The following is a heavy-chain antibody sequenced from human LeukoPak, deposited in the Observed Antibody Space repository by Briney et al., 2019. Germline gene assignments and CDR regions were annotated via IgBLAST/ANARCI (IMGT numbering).Heavy chain of an antibody. CDR2: IYYSGST. Sequence: PSETLSLTCTVSGGSISSGDYYWSWIRQPPGKGLEWIGYIYYSGSTYYNPSLKSRVTISVDTSKNQFSLKLSSVTAADTAVYYCAPMSGVVSGRYHDAFDIWGQGTMVTVSS. J-gene: IGHJ3*02. V-gene: IGHV4-30-4*01. CDR3: APMSGVVSGRYHDAFDI. D-gene: IGHD2-2*01. CDR1: GGSISSGDYY.